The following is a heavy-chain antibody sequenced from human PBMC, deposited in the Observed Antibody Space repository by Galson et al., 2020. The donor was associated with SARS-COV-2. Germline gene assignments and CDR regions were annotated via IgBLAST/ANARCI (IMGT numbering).Heavy chain of an antibody. Sequence: ASVKVSCKASGYTFSNLGITWVRQAPGQGLEWMGWIRADNGDTNYAQSLQGRVAMTTDTSTTTVDMELRSLRSDDTAVYYFAGGPDRYFGAGSCYAFGYWGQGTLGTVSS. V-gene: IGHV1-18*01. J-gene: IGHJ4*02. CDR3: AGGPDRYFGAGSCYAFGY. CDR2: IRADNGDT. D-gene: IGHD3-10*01. CDR1: GYTFSNLG.